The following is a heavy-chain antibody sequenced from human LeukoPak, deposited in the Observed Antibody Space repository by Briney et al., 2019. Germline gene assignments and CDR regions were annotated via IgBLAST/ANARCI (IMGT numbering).Heavy chain of an antibody. CDR2: IYFSGST. D-gene: IGHD4-17*01. Sequence: SETLSLTCTVSGGSISGYYCSWIRQPAGKGLEWIGRIYFSGSTNYNPSLKSRVTMSVDTSKNQLSLKLVSVTAADTAVYYCARHYYGDYYFDHWGQGTLVTVSS. CDR3: ARHYYGDYYFDH. J-gene: IGHJ4*02. CDR1: GGSISGYY. V-gene: IGHV4-4*07.